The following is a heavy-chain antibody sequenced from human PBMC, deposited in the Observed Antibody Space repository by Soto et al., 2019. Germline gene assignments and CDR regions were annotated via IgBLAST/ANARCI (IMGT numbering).Heavy chain of an antibody. V-gene: IGHV3-23*01. CDR3: AKGPGWERPNQYFEY. CDR2: ISSSGGNT. J-gene: IGHJ4*02. Sequence: EVQLLESGGGLVQPGGSLRLSCAASGFTFSNYAMSWVRQAPGKGLEWVSGISSSGGNTYYADSVKGRFTISRDNSKITLYLQMNSLRAEDTSVYYCAKGPGWERPNQYFEYWCQGTLVTVSS. CDR1: GFTFSNYA. D-gene: IGHD1-26*01.